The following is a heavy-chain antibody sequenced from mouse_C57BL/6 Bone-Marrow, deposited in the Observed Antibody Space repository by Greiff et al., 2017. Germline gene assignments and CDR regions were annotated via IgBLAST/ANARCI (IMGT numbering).Heavy chain of an antibody. V-gene: IGHV1-69*01. CDR1: GYTFTSYW. CDR3: ARSRSDDGYYPRYCDV. CDR2: IDPSDSYT. Sequence: QVQLQQPGAELVMPGASVKLSCKASGYTFTSYWMHWVKQRPGQGLEWIGEIDPSDSYTNYNQKFKGKSTLTVDKSSSTAYMQLSSLTSEDSAVYYCARSRSDDGYYPRYCDVWGTGTTVTVSS. J-gene: IGHJ1*03. D-gene: IGHD2-3*01.